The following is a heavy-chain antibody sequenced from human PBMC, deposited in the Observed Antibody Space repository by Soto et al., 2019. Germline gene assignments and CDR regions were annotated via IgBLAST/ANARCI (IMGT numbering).Heavy chain of an antibody. Sequence: SETLSLTCTVSGGSISSGGYYWSWIRQHPGKGLEWIGYIYYSGSTYYNPSLKSRVTISVDTSKNQFSLKLSSVTAADTAVYYCALEHYYDSSGYYSRGYWFDPWGQGTLVTVSS. J-gene: IGHJ5*02. CDR1: GGSISSGGYY. CDR2: IYYSGST. CDR3: ALEHYYDSSGYYSRGYWFDP. V-gene: IGHV4-31*03. D-gene: IGHD3-22*01.